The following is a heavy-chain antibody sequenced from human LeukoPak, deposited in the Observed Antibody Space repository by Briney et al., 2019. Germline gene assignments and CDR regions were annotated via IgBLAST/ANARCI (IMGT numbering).Heavy chain of an antibody. J-gene: IGHJ6*02. D-gene: IGHD3-10*01. V-gene: IGHV3-48*03. CDR1: RFTFANYA. CDR2: ISSSGSTI. CDR3: ARVISGSGYYCYYGMDV. Sequence: GGSLRLSCAASRFTFANYAMSWVGQAPGKGLEWVSYISSSGSTIYYADSVKGRFTISRDNAKNSVYLQMNSLRAEDTAVYYCARVISGSGYYCYYGMDVWGQGTTVTVFS.